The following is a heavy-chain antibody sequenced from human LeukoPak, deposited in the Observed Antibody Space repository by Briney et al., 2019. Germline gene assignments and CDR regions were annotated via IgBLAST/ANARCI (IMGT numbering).Heavy chain of an antibody. CDR3: ARLNDFWSGYEGQGGLDY. Sequence: ASVKVSCKASGYTFTSYGISWMRQAPGQGFEWMGWISAYNGNTNYAQKLQGRVTMATDTSTSTAYMELRSLRSDDTAVYYCARLNDFWSGYEGQGGLDYWGQGTLVTVSS. V-gene: IGHV1-18*01. J-gene: IGHJ4*02. D-gene: IGHD3-3*01. CDR1: GYTFTSYG. CDR2: ISAYNGNT.